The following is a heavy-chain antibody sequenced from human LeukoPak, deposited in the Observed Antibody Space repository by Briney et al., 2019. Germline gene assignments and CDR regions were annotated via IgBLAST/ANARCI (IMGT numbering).Heavy chain of an antibody. CDR1: GYTFTSYG. V-gene: IGHV1-18*01. CDR3: ARDSFYYDSSGADY. Sequence: ASVKVSCKASGYTFTSYGISWVRQAPGQGLEWMGWISAYNGNTNYAQKLQGRVTMTTDTSTSTAYMELRSLRSDDTAVYYCARDSFYYDSSGADYWGQGTLVTVSS. D-gene: IGHD3-22*01. J-gene: IGHJ4*02. CDR2: ISAYNGNT.